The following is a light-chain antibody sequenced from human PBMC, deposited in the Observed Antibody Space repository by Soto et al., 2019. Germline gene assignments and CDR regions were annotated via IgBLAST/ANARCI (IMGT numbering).Light chain of an antibody. CDR3: QRYGSSPLIT. CDR2: GTS. CDR1: QSVSSSS. Sequence: ETVLTQSPGTLSLSPGERATLSCRASQSVSSSSLAWYQQRPGQAPRLLIYGTSSRATGIPDRFSGSGSGKDFTLNIRRLEPEDFAVYFCQRYGSSPLITLGQGTRLEIK. V-gene: IGKV3-20*01. J-gene: IGKJ5*01.